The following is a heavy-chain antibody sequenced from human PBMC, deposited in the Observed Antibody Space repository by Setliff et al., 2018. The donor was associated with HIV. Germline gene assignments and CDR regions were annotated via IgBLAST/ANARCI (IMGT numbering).Heavy chain of an antibody. CDR1: GGTFSNYA. J-gene: IGHJ6*03. D-gene: IGHD3-10*01. Sequence: SVKVSCKASGGTFSNYAINWVRQAPGQGLEWMVGIIPILGTANYAQKFQGRVTITTDESTSTAYMELSGLRSEDTAVYYCARGAHPGSAEDYYYYYMDVWGKGTTVTVSS. V-gene: IGHV1-69*05. CDR2: IIPILGTA. CDR3: ARGAHPGSAEDYYYYYMDV.